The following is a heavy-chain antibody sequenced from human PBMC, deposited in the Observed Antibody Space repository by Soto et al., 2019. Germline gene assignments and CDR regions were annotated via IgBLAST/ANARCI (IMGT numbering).Heavy chain of an antibody. CDR3: AHIPNYYQYDWFDP. Sequence: QITLKESGPTLVKPTQTLTLTCTFSGFSLTTRGVGVGWIRQPPGKALECLALIYWDDDKRYSPSLQSRLSNTKDTSKTPVVLTMTNVDPVDTATYYCAHIPNYYQYDWFDPWGQGTLVSVSP. CDR1: GFSLTTRGVG. J-gene: IGHJ5*02. D-gene: IGHD3-16*01. V-gene: IGHV2-5*02. CDR2: IYWDDDK.